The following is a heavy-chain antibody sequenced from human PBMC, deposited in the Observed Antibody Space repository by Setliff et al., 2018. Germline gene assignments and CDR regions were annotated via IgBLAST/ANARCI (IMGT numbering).Heavy chain of an antibody. CDR1: GYTFNTYG. J-gene: IGHJ4*02. V-gene: IGHV1-18*01. D-gene: IGHD2-21*02. CDR3: ARVRPCGADCSTGVGGPFDFDF. Sequence: ASVKVSCKTSGYTFNTYGISWVRQAPGQGLEWMGWISCYNGDRRYAQSLQGRVTVTTDTSTNTVHMKLRSLRSDDTALYYCARVRPCGADCSTGVGGPFDFDFWGQGTRVTVSS. CDR2: ISCYNGDR.